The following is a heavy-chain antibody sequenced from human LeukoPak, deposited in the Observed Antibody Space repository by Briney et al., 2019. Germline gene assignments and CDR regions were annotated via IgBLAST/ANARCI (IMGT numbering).Heavy chain of an antibody. Sequence: PGGSLRLSCAASRFTFRNFAMSWVRQAPGKGLEWVSTIYDRGESTYYADSVKGRFTITRDNFQSTLYLQMNSLRAEDTALYYCVKGSPPHYYGSGSFYTAFDYWGQGTLVTVSS. CDR2: IYDRGEST. CDR1: RFTFRNFA. D-gene: IGHD3-10*01. V-gene: IGHV3-23*01. CDR3: VKGSPPHYYGSGSFYTAFDY. J-gene: IGHJ4*02.